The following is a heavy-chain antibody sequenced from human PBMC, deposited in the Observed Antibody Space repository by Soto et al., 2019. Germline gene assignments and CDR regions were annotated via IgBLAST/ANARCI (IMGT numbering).Heavy chain of an antibody. V-gene: IGHV1-69*01. CDR3: AIISQFTYGYVLGYYFDS. D-gene: IGHD3-10*02. Sequence: QVQLVQSGAEVKKPGSSMRVSCKASGGTFKNYAFSWVRQAPGQGLEWMGGFIPIFGTGNYAEEFQGRVSITADESTKTVYMALRSLRSDDTAVYYCAIISQFTYGYVLGYYFDSWGQGTLITVSS. J-gene: IGHJ4*02. CDR1: GGTFKNYA. CDR2: FIPIFGTG.